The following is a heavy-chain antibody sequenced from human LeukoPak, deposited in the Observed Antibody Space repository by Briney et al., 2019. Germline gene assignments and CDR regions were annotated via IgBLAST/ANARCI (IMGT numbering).Heavy chain of an antibody. CDR2: ISGSGSST. CDR1: GFTFSDYS. J-gene: IGHJ4*02. Sequence: GGSLRLSCAASGFTFSDYSMNWVRQAPGKGLEWVSAISGSGSSTYYADSVKGRFTISRDNSKNTLYLQINSLRAEDTAVYYCARESEIVVVTAFVDYWGQGTLVTVSS. D-gene: IGHD2-21*02. V-gene: IGHV3-23*01. CDR3: ARESEIVVVTAFVDY.